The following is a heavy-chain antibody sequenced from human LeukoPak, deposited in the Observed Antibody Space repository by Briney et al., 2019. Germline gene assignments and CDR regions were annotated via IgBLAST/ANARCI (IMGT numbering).Heavy chain of an antibody. V-gene: IGHV4-4*07. CDR1: GGSISSYY. CDR2: IYTSGST. Sequence: PSESLSLTCTVSGGSISSYYWSWIRQPAGEGLEWIGRIYTSGSTNYNPSLKSRATISVDKSKNQFSLKLSSVTAADTAVYYCARETHLHYYYYYYMDVWGKGTTVTVSS. D-gene: IGHD4-11*01. CDR3: ARETHLHYYYYYYMDV. J-gene: IGHJ6*03.